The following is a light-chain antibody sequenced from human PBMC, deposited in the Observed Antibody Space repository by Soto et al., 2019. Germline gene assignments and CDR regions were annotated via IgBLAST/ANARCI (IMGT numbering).Light chain of an antibody. J-gene: IGKJ1*01. CDR2: AAS. CDR3: QRYNTAPWT. Sequence: DIQMTQSPSSLSASVGDRVSITCRASQAISNYLAWYQQKPGKAPQLLIYAASTLHSGVPSRFSGGASGTDFALTISSLQPEDVATYYCQRYNTAPWTFGQGTKVDIK. V-gene: IGKV1-27*01. CDR1: QAISNY.